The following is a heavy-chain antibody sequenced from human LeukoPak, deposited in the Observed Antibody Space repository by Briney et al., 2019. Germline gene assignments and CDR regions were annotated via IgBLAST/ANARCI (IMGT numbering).Heavy chain of an antibody. J-gene: IGHJ6*02. D-gene: IGHD3-16*01. Sequence: GGSLRLSCAASGFTFSSYSMNWVRQAPGKGLEWVSYISSSSSTIYYADSVKGRFTISRDNAKNSLYLQMNSLRDEDTAVYYCASDWGYYYYYGMDVWGQGTTVTVSS. CDR3: ASDWGYYYYYGMDV. V-gene: IGHV3-48*02. CDR1: GFTFSSYS. CDR2: ISSSSSTI.